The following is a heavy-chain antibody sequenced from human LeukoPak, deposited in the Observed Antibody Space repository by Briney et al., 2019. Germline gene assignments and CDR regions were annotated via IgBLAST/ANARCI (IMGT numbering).Heavy chain of an antibody. CDR3: ARLDGYDYAWGSYRYTIFPDY. CDR1: GFTFSSYS. Sequence: GGSLRLSCAASGFTFSSYSMNWVRQAPGKGLEWVSYISSSSSTIYYADSVKGRFTISRDNAKNSLYLQLNSLRAEDTAVYYCARLDGYDYAWGSYRYTIFPDYWGQGTLVTVSS. CDR2: ISSSSSTI. V-gene: IGHV3-48*01. J-gene: IGHJ4*02. D-gene: IGHD3-16*02.